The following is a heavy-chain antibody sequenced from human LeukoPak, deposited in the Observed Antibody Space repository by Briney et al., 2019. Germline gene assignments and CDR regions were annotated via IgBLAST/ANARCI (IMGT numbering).Heavy chain of an antibody. CDR1: GDSVSSNSAA. Sequence: SQTLSLTCAISGDSVSSNSAAWNWIRQSPSRGLEWLGRTYYRSKWYNDYAVSVKSRITINPDTSKNQFSLQLNSVTPDDMAVYYRAGTRGYSYGYDYWGQGTLVIVSS. CDR3: AGTRGYSYGYDY. CDR2: TYYRSKWYN. V-gene: IGHV6-1*01. D-gene: IGHD5-18*01. J-gene: IGHJ4*02.